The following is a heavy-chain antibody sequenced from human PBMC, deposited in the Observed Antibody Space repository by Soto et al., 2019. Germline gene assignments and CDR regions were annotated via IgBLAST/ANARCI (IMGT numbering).Heavy chain of an antibody. Sequence: GGSLRLSCAASGFTFSSYWMSWVRQAPGKGLEWVANIKQDGSEKYYVDSVKGRFTISRDNAKNSLYLQMNSLRAEDTAVYYCARDLGVWYYDILTGYYPSPYFGYWGQGTLVTAPQ. CDR3: ARDLGVWYYDILTGYYPSPYFGY. J-gene: IGHJ4*02. D-gene: IGHD3-9*01. V-gene: IGHV3-7*04. CDR1: GFTFSSYW. CDR2: IKQDGSEK.